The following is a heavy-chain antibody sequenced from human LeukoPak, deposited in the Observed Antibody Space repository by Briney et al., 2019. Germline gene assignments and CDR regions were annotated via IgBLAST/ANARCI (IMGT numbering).Heavy chain of an antibody. Sequence: ASVKVSCKASGGTSSSYAISWVRQAPGQGLEWMGGIIPIFGTANYAQKFQGRVTITADKSTSTAYMELSSLRSEDTAVYYCARGVVPAAIGYFDYWAREPWSPSPQ. J-gene: IGHJ4*02. V-gene: IGHV1-69*06. CDR1: GGTSSSYA. CDR3: ARGVVPAAIGYFDY. D-gene: IGHD2-2*01. CDR2: IIPIFGTA.